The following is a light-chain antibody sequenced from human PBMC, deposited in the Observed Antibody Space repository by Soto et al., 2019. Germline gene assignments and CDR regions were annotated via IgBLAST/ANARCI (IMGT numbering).Light chain of an antibody. J-gene: IGKJ1*01. CDR1: QGVTSS. Sequence: ETVMTQSPATLSVSPGARATLSCRASQGVTSSLAWYQQTPGQAPRLLIYDESTRATGIPARFSGSGSGTEFTLTISSLQSEDFAVYYCQQYIYWPRTFGQGTRVEI. CDR2: DES. V-gene: IGKV3-15*01. CDR3: QQYIYWPRT.